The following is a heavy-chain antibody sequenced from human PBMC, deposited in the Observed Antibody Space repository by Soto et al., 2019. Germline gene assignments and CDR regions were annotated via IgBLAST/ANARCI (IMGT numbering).Heavy chain of an antibody. J-gene: IGHJ3*02. V-gene: IGHV4-61*01. Sequence: SETLSLTCTVPGGSVNIGTYYWSWIRQPPGKGLEWIGFIHYSGSTNYNPSLKGRVTMSVDTSKNQFSLKLRSVTAADTAVYYCVSRTVTTFNAFDIWGQGTMVTVSS. D-gene: IGHD4-17*01. CDR2: IHYSGST. CDR1: GGSVNIGTYY. CDR3: VSRTVTTFNAFDI.